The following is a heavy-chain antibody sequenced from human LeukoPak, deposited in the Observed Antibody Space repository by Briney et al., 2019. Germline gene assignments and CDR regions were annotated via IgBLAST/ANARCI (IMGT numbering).Heavy chain of an antibody. D-gene: IGHD6-25*01. Sequence: GRSLRLSCAASGFTFSSYAMHWVRQAPGKGLEWVAVISYDGSNKYYADSVKGRFTISRDNSKNTLYLQMNSLRAEDTAVYYCARADVQRLQGGFDYWGQGTLVTVSS. J-gene: IGHJ4*02. CDR2: ISYDGSNK. CDR3: ARADVQRLQGGFDY. V-gene: IGHV3-30-3*01. CDR1: GFTFSSYA.